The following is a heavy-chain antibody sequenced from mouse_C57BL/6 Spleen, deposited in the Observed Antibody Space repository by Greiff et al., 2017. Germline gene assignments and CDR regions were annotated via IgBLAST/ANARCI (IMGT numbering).Heavy chain of an antibody. Sequence: EVKLMESGEGLVKPGGSLKLSCAASGFTFSSYAMSWVRQTPEKRLEWVAYISSGGDYIYYAATVKGRFTISRDNAGNTLYLQMSSLKSEDTAMYYCARDEGDCYGSGRGLDYWGQGTTLTVSS. CDR1: GFTFSSYA. D-gene: IGHD1-1*01. CDR2: ISSGGDYI. J-gene: IGHJ2*01. V-gene: IGHV5S21*01. CDR3: ARDEGDCYGSGRGLDY.